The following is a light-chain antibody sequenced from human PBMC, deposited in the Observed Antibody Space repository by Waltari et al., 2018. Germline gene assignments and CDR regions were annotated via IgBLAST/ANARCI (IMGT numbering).Light chain of an antibody. V-gene: IGLV2-14*01. CDR2: DVS. J-gene: IGLJ2*01. Sequence: QSALTQPASVSGSPGQSIIISCTGTSSDVGGYNHVSWYQQDPGKVPKLIIYDVSERPSGVSDRFSGSKSGNTASLTISGVQAEDETDYYCSSYTNRNTLIFGGGTKLTVL. CDR3: SSYTNRNTLI. CDR1: SSDVGGYNH.